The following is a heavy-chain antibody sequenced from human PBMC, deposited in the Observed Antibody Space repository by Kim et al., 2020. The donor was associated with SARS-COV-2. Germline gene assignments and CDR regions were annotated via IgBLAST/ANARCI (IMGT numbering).Heavy chain of an antibody. D-gene: IGHD3-10*01. V-gene: IGHV3-48*02. Sequence: GGSLRLSCAASGFTFSSYSMNWVRQAPGKGLEWVSYISSSSSTIYYADSVKGRFTISRDNAKNSLYLQMNSLRDEDTAVYYCARDGSYYGSGSYYITYYYYYGMDVWGQGTTVTVSS. CDR2: ISSSSSTI. CDR1: GFTFSSYS. J-gene: IGHJ6*02. CDR3: ARDGSYYGSGSYYITYYYYYGMDV.